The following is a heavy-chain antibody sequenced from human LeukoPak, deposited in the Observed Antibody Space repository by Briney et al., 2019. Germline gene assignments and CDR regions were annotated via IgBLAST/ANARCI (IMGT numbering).Heavy chain of an antibody. Sequence: GGSLRLSCAASGFTFSSYWMNWVRQAPGKGLEWVANIKQDGSEKYYVDSVKGRFTISRDNAKNSLYLQMNSLRAEDTAVYYCARDYYDSSGYQYYFDYWGQGTLVTVSS. CDR3: ARDYYDSSGYQYYFDY. CDR2: IKQDGSEK. D-gene: IGHD3-22*01. J-gene: IGHJ4*02. CDR1: GFTFSSYW. V-gene: IGHV3-7*01.